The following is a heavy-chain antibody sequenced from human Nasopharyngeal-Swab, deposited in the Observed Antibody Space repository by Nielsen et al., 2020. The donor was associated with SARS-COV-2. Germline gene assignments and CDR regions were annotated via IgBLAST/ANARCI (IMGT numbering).Heavy chain of an antibody. D-gene: IGHD3-22*01. J-gene: IGHJ4*02. CDR3: ARGGGSSGYYAPADY. CDR2: IYYSGST. CDR1: GGSISSSSYY. Sequence: ESLKISCTVSGGSISSSSYYWGWIRPPPGKGLEWIGSIYYSGSTYYNPSLKSRVTISVDTSKNQFSLKLSSVTAADTAVYYCARGGGSSGYYAPADYWGQGTLVTVSS. V-gene: IGHV4-39*07.